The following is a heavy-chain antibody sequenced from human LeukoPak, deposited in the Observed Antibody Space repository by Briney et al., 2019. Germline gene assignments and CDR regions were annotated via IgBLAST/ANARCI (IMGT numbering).Heavy chain of an antibody. D-gene: IGHD3-22*01. CDR3: AKWFNYYDSGGYH. V-gene: IGHV3-30*18. Sequence: GGSLRLSRAASGFPFSSYAMHWVRQAPGKGLEWAAVISNDGSNKYYADSVKGRFTISRDNSKNTLYLQMNSLRAEDTAVYYCAKWFNYYDSGGYHWGQGTLVTVSS. J-gene: IGHJ4*02. CDR1: GFPFSSYA. CDR2: ISNDGSNK.